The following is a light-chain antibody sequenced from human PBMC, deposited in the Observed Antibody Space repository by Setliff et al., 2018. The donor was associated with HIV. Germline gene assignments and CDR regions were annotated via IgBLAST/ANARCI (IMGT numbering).Light chain of an antibody. CDR1: RSDIGTYND. CDR3: CSYGGNSVSYV. Sequence: QSALTQPRSVSGSPEQAVTISCTGTRSDIGTYNDVSWYQQHPGKAPKLMIYDVTKRPSGVPDRFSGSKSGNTASLTISGLQAEDEADYYCCSYGGNSVSYVFGTGTKVTVL. J-gene: IGLJ1*01. V-gene: IGLV2-11*01. CDR2: DVT.